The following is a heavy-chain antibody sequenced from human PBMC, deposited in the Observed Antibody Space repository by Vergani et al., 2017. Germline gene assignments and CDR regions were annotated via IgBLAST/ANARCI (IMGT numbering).Heavy chain of an antibody. Sequence: EVQLLESGGGLVQPGGSLRLSCAASGFTFSSYAMSWVRQAPGRGLEWVSAISRNGGSTYYANSVKGRFTISRDNSKNTLYLQMSSRRAEDTAVYYCAKFSGLSGGDSFDYWGQGTLVTVSS. V-gene: IGHV3-23*01. J-gene: IGHJ4*02. CDR2: ISRNGGST. CDR3: AKFSGLSGGDSFDY. D-gene: IGHD2-15*01. CDR1: GFTFSSYA.